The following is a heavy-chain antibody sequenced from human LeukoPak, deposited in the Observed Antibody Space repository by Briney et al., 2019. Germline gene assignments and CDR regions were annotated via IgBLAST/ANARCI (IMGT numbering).Heavy chain of an antibody. CDR3: ARGTRPDGRGSTSCYGY. CDR2: INHSGST. J-gene: IGHJ4*02. D-gene: IGHD2-2*01. Sequence: PSETLSLTCAVYGGSFSGYYWSWIRQPPGKGLEWIGEINHSGSTNYNPSLKSRVTISVDTSKNQFSLKLSSVTAADTAVYYCARGTRPDGRGSTSCYGYWGQGTLVTVSS. V-gene: IGHV4-34*01. CDR1: GGSFSGYY.